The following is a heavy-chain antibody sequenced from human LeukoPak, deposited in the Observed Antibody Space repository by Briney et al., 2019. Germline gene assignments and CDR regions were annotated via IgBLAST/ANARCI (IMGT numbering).Heavy chain of an antibody. CDR3: ARDRSYSSSSGRPFDI. Sequence: SETLSLTCAVSGGSISSSNWWSWVRQPPGKGLEWIGEIYHSGSTNYNPSLKSRVTISVDRSKNQFSLKLSSVTVADTAVYYCARDRSYSSSSGRPFDIWGQGTMVTVSS. CDR2: IYHSGST. D-gene: IGHD6-6*01. CDR1: GGSISSSNW. V-gene: IGHV4-4*02. J-gene: IGHJ3*02.